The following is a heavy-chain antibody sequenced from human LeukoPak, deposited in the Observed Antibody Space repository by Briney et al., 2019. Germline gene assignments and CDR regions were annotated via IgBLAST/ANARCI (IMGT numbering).Heavy chain of an antibody. J-gene: IGHJ4*02. D-gene: IGHD3-22*01. Sequence: GGSLRLSCAASGFTFSSYGRHWVRQAPGKGLEGGAVVWYDGSNKYYADSVKGRFTISRDNSKNTLYLQMNSLRAEDTAVYYCARSTTYYYDSSGYSDFDYWGQGTLVTVSS. CDR3: ARSTTYYYDSSGYSDFDY. CDR2: VWYDGSNK. V-gene: IGHV3-33*01. CDR1: GFTFSSYG.